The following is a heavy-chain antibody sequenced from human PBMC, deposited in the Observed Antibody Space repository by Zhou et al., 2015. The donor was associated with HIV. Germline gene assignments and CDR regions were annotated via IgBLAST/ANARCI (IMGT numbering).Heavy chain of an antibody. D-gene: IGHD3-10*01. Sequence: QVQLVQSGAEVKKPGSSVKVSCKASGGTFSTHAISWVRQAPGQGLEWMGGDHPNVWLQQNNAQKFQDTVTITADESTSTAYMELSSLRSEDTAVYYCARDLADGSGLAFDIWGQGTMVTVSS. J-gene: IGHJ3*02. CDR2: HPNVWLQ. V-gene: IGHV1-69*01. CDR3: ARDLADGSGLAFDI. CDR1: GGTFSTHA.